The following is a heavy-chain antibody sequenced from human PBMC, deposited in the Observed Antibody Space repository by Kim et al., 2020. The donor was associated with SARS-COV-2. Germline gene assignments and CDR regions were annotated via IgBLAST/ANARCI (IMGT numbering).Heavy chain of an antibody. Sequence: GGSLRLSCAASGFTFNTYGMYWVRQAPGKGLEWVAVISYDGSNKYYADSVKGRFTISRDNSKNTLYLQMNSLRAEDTAVYYCAKAVLRGVNYYYYGMDVCGQGTTVTVSS. CDR3: AKAVLRGVNYYYYGMDV. CDR1: GFTFNTYG. D-gene: IGHD3-10*01. V-gene: IGHV3-30*18. CDR2: ISYDGSNK. J-gene: IGHJ6*02.